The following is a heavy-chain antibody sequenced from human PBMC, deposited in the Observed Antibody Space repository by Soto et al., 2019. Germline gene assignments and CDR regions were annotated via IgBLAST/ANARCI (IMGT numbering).Heavy chain of an antibody. CDR1: GNTFTGYF. Sequence: RASVKVSCKASGNTFTGYFMHWVRQAPGQGLEWMGWINPNNGDTNYAQKFQGRVTMTRATSISTAYMELSSLISDDTAVYYCARVKNYYITTGPLDSWGQGTLVTVSS. CDR3: ARVKNYYITTGPLDS. D-gene: IGHD3-22*01. CDR2: INPNNGDT. V-gene: IGHV1-2*02. J-gene: IGHJ4*02.